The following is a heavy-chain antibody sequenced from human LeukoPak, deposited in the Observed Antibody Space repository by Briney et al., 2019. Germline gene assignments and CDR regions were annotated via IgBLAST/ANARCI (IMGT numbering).Heavy chain of an antibody. D-gene: IGHD1-1*01. V-gene: IGHV3-53*01. CDR2: IYSGGST. CDR3: AKYVSTWSYEAFDI. Sequence: GGSLRLSCAASGFTVSSNYMSWVRQAPGKGLEWVSVIYSGGSTYYADSVKGRFTISRDNSKNTLYLQMNSLRAEDTAVYYCAKYVSTWSYEAFDIWGQGTTVTVSS. J-gene: IGHJ3*02. CDR1: GFTVSSNY.